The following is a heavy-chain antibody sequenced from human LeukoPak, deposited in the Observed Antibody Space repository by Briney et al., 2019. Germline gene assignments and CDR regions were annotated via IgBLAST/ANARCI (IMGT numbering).Heavy chain of an antibody. CDR1: GGSFSGYY. V-gene: IGHV4-34*01. CDR2: INHSGST. CDR3: ARHERDDYKYALGN. J-gene: IGHJ4*02. D-gene: IGHD5-24*01. Sequence: KPSETLSLTCAVYGGSFSGYYWSWIRQPPGKGLEWIGEINHSGSTNYNPSLKSRVTISVDTSKNQFSLKLSSVTAADTAVYYCARHERDDYKYALGNWGQGTLVTVSS.